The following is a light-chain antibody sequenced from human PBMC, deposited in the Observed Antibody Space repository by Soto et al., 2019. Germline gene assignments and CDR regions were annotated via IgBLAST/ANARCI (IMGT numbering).Light chain of an antibody. CDR2: SNN. J-gene: IGLJ2*01. V-gene: IGLV1-44*01. Sequence: QSVLTQPPSASGTPGQRVTISCSGSSSNIGSNTVNWYQQLPGTAPKLLIYSNNQRPSGVPDRFSGSKSGTSASLAISGLQADDQADYDCAAWDDSLNGRVFGGGTKLTFL. CDR3: AAWDDSLNGRV. CDR1: SSNIGSNT.